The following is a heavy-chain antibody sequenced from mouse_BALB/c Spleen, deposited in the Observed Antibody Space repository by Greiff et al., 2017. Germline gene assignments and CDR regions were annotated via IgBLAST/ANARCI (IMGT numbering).Heavy chain of an antibody. CDR3: ARSRQLGPAMDY. CDR2: ISSGSSTI. CDR1: GFTFSSFG. Sequence: EVHLVESGGGLVQPGGSRKLSCAASGFTFSSFGMHWVRQAPEKGLEWVAYISSGSSTIYYADTVKGRFTISRDNPKNTLFLQMTSLRSEDTAMYYCARSRQLGPAMDYWGQGTSVTVSS. J-gene: IGHJ4*01. D-gene: IGHD3-2*01. V-gene: IGHV5-17*02.